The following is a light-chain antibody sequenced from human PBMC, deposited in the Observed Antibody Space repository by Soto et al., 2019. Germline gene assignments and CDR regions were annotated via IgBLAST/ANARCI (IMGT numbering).Light chain of an antibody. J-gene: IGKJ3*01. CDR3: QQLNSYPLT. V-gene: IGKV1-9*01. CDR2: GAS. Sequence: DIPLTQSPSFLSASVGGRVTITCRASQAISSHLAWYQQKPGIAPNLLIYGASTLQSGVPSRFSGSGSGTQFTLTISSLQPEDFATYYCQQLNSYPLTFGPGTTVDIK. CDR1: QAISSH.